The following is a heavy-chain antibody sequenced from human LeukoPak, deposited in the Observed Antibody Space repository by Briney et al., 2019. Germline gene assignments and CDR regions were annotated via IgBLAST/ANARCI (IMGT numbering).Heavy chain of an antibody. CDR1: GGSISSSSYY. V-gene: IGHV4-39*07. J-gene: IGHJ3*02. Sequence: SETLSLTCTVSGGSISSSSYYWGWIRQPPGEGLEWIGSIYYSGSTYYNPSLKSRVTMSVDTSKNQFSLKLSSVTAADTAVYYCARQIPAPYCTNGVCAHTDAFDIWGQGTMVTVSS. CDR2: IYYSGST. CDR3: ARQIPAPYCTNGVCAHTDAFDI. D-gene: IGHD2-8*01.